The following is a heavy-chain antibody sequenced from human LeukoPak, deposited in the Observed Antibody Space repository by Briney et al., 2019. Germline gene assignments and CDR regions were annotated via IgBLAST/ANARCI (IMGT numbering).Heavy chain of an antibody. CDR3: VRDIGDANYYDTSGYFAY. D-gene: IGHD3-22*01. CDR1: GFTFSGYS. CDR2: ISSRSSTI. J-gene: IGHJ4*02. V-gene: IGHV3-48*04. Sequence: GGSLRLSCAASGFTFSGYSMNWVRQAPGKGLEWVSYISSRSSTIYYTDSVKGRFTISRDNAKNSLSLQMNSLRAEDTAVYYCVRDIGDANYYDTSGYFAYWGQGTLVTVSS.